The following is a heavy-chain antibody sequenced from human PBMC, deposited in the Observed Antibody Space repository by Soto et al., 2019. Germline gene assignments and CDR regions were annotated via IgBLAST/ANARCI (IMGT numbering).Heavy chain of an antibody. D-gene: IGHD3-22*01. CDR3: TRDATYYYGSRDVGYYDF. CDR2: ISGSGGDK. V-gene: IGHV3-23*01. CDR1: GGTCSSLG. J-gene: IGHJ4*02. Sequence: PVVFLRHSWTAAGGTCSSLGRSWVRQATGKGLEWVSAISGSGGDKRYADSVKGRFTISRDNSKNMVFLQMNSLRAEDTAVYYCTRDATYYYGSRDVGYYDFWGQGTQVTVSS.